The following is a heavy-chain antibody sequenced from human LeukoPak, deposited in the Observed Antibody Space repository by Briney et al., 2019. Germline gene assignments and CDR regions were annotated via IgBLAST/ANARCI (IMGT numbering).Heavy chain of an antibody. Sequence: GGSLRLSCAASGFTFSSYSMNWVHQAPGKGLEWVSYISSSSSTIYYADSVKGRFTISRDNAKNSLYLQMNSLRAEDTAVYYCARDPDSGWADYWGQGTLVTVSS. J-gene: IGHJ4*02. D-gene: IGHD6-19*01. V-gene: IGHV3-48*04. CDR2: ISSSSSTI. CDR3: ARDPDSGWADY. CDR1: GFTFSSYS.